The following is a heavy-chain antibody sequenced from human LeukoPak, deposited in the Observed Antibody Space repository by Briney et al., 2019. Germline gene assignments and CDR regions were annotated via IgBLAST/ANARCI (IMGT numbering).Heavy chain of an antibody. D-gene: IGHD6-6*01. V-gene: IGHV4-59*08. CDR3: ARAYSSSSMGDY. CDR2: IYYSGST. J-gene: IGHJ4*02. CDR1: GGSITSYY. Sequence: SETLSLTCTVSGGSITSYYWSWIRQPPGKGLEWIGYIYYSGSTNYNPSLKSRVTISVDTSKNQISLKLSSVTAADTAVYYCARAYSSSSMGDYWGQGTLVTVSS.